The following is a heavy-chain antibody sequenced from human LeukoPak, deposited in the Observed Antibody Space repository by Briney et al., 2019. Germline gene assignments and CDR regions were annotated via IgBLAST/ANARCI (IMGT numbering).Heavy chain of an antibody. CDR3: AREGRYDSLGY. V-gene: IGHV4-39*07. J-gene: IGHJ4*02. Sequence: PSETLSLTCTVSGGSISSSSYYWGWIRQPPGKGLEWIGSIYHSGSTYYNPSLKGRVTISVDTSKNQFSLKLSSVTAADTAVYYCAREGRYDSLGYWGQGTLVTVSS. D-gene: IGHD3-22*01. CDR2: IYHSGST. CDR1: GGSISSSSYY.